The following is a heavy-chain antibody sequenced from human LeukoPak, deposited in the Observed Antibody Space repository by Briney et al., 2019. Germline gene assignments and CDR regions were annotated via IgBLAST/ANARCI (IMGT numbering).Heavy chain of an antibody. CDR2: IRSSSET. Sequence: GGSLRLSWAASGFIFGQYSMNWVRQAPGKGLEWVSHIRSSSETFYADSVKGRFTISRDNARNSLYLQMNNLRGEDTAIYYCARDAGNSGYGCDLWGQGTLVTVSS. D-gene: IGHD5-12*01. CDR1: GFIFGQYS. J-gene: IGHJ5*02. V-gene: IGHV3-48*01. CDR3: ARDAGNSGYGCDL.